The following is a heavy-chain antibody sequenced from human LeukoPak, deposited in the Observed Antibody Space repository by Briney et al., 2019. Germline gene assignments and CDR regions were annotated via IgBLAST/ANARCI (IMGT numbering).Heavy chain of an antibody. CDR3: VRSGFCSGADCRGAFDV. J-gene: IGHJ3*01. D-gene: IGHD2-15*01. V-gene: IGHV3-74*01. Sequence: GGSLRLSCAASGFTFSSYWMHWVRQAPGKGLLWVARINGAQSDTIYADSVKGRLTISRDNAKNTLYLQMNSLRGEDTAVYYCVRSGFCSGADCRGAFDVWGQGTVVTVSS. CDR1: GFTFSSYW. CDR2: INGAQSDT.